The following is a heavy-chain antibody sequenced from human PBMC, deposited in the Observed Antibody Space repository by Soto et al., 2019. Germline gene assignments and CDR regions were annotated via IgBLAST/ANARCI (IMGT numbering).Heavy chain of an antibody. D-gene: IGHD6-6*01. CDR2: IYPGDSDT. V-gene: IGHV5-51*01. Sequence: PXDSLKISRKGSGYSFTSYWIGLVRQMPGKGLEWMGIIYPGDSDTRYSPSFQGQVTISADKSISTAYLQWSRLKASDTAMYYCARLGESSSLNYYYGMDVWGQGTTVTVSS. CDR3: ARLGESSSLNYYYGMDV. J-gene: IGHJ6*02. CDR1: GYSFTSYW.